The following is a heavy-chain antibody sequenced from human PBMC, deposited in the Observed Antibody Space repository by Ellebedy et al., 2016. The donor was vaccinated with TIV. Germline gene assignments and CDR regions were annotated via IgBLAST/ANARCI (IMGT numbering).Heavy chain of an antibody. V-gene: IGHV3-48*03. J-gene: IGHJ4*02. D-gene: IGHD3-10*01. CDR3: AGNTMVRGVIITGSGFDY. CDR1: GFTFSSYE. CDR2: ISSSGSTI. Sequence: PGGSLRLSCAASGFTFSSYEMNWVRQAPGKGLEWVSYISSSGSTIYYADSVKGRFTISRDNAKNSLYLQMNSLRAEDTAVYYCAGNTMVRGVIITGSGFDYWGQGTLVTVSS.